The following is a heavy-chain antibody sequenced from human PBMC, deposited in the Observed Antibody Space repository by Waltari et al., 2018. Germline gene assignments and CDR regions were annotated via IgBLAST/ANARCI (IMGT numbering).Heavy chain of an antibody. V-gene: IGHV3-7*01. CDR2: IKKDGSEK. D-gene: IGHD6-19*01. J-gene: IGHJ4*02. CDR3: TSGGGWSSTY. CDR1: GFRFSDNW. Sequence: EVQLVETGGGLIQPGGSLRLPCVALGFRFSDNWMTWVRQAPGKGLEWVDNIKKDGSEKNYVDSVKGRFTISRDNAKNSLYLQMNSLRVEDAAMYYCTSGGGWSSTYWGQGTLVTVSS.